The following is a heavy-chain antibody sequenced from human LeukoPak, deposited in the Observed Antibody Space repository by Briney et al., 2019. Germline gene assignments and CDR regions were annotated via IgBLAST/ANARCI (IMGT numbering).Heavy chain of an antibody. V-gene: IGHV4-34*01. CDR2: INHSGST. J-gene: IGHJ3*01. CDR1: GGSFSGYY. CDR3: ARDCSGGSCYFAFDL. D-gene: IGHD2-15*01. Sequence: SETLSLTCAVYGGSFSGYYWSWIRQPPGKGLEWIGEINHSGSTNYNPSLKSRVTISVDTSKNQFSLKLSSVTAADTAVYYSARDCSGGSCYFAFDLWGQGTMFPVSS.